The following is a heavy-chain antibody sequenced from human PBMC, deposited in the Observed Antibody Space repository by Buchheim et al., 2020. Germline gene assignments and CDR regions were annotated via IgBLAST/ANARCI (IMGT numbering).Heavy chain of an antibody. Sequence: QVQLVESGGGVVQPGRSLRLSCAASGFTFSSYGMHWVRQAPGKGLEWVAFIRYDGSNKYYADSVKGRFTISRDNSKNTLYLQMNSLRAEDTAVYYCAKDPPISWGFHYWGQGTL. CDR2: IRYDGSNK. CDR1: GFTFSSYG. V-gene: IGHV3-30*02. CDR3: AKDPPISWGFHY. J-gene: IGHJ4*02. D-gene: IGHD1-26*01.